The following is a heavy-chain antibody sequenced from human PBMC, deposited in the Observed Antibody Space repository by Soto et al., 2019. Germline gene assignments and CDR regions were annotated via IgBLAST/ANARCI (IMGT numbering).Heavy chain of an antibody. J-gene: IGHJ3*02. Sequence: PSETLSLPGSVSGCSISSSNWWSWARQPPGKGLEWIGEIYHSGSTNYNPSLKSRVTISVDKSKNQFSLKLSSVTAADTAVYYCARAVTAFNAFDIWGQGTMVTVSS. V-gene: IGHV4-4*02. CDR1: GCSISSSNW. CDR2: IYHSGST. D-gene: IGHD2-21*02. CDR3: ARAVTAFNAFDI.